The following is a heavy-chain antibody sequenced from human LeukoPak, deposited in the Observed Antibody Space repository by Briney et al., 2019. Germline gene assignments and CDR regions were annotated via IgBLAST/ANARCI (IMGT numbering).Heavy chain of an antibody. CDR1: GFTVSNNY. CDR2: IYSGGST. D-gene: IGHD2-8*01. Sequence: GGSLRLSCAASGFTVSNNYMSWVRQAPGKRLEWVSVIYSGGSTYYADSMKDRFTISRDDSKNTLYLQMSSLRAEDTAMYYCARCISDAFDIWAKGQWSPSLQ. CDR3: ARCISDAFDI. J-gene: IGHJ3*02. V-gene: IGHV3-53*01.